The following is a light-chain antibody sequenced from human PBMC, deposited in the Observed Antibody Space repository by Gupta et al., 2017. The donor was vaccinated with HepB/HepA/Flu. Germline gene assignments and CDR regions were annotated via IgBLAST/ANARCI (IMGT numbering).Light chain of an antibody. CDR1: SSNIGSNY. CDR3: GTWDVSLSAGV. V-gene: IGLV1-51*01. CDR2: DNR. Sequence: QSMLTQPPSVSAAPGPRVAISCSGGSSNIGSNYVSWYQQLPGTAPKLIIYDNRERPSGIPDRFSGSKSGTSATLGITGLQTGDEADYYCGTWDVSLSAGVFGGGTKLIVL. J-gene: IGLJ3*02.